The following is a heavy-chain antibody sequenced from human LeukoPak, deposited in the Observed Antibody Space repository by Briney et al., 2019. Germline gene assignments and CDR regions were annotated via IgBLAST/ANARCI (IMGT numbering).Heavy chain of an antibody. D-gene: IGHD1-1*01. CDR3: ARDIGTTFSWFDP. CDR2: IIPIFGTA. V-gene: IGHV1-69*13. Sequence: SVKVSCKASGGTFISYAISWVRQAPGQGLEWMGGIIPIFGTANYAQKFQGRVTITADESTSTAYMELSSLRSEDTAVYYCARDIGTTFSWFDPWGQGTLVTVSS. J-gene: IGHJ5*02. CDR1: GGTFISYA.